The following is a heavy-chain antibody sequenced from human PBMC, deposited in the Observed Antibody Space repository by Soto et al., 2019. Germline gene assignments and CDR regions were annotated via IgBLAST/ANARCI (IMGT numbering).Heavy chain of an antibody. Sequence: QVQLVESGGGLVKPGGSLRLSCEASGITFSDHYMTWIRQAPGKGLEWISYISGTAGTIYYADSVKGRFTISRDNAKNSLFLQLTSLTAEDTAVYYCARAPYYGSGTYYYYALDVRGQGTTVTVSS. V-gene: IGHV3-11*01. CDR3: ARAPYYGSGTYYYYALDV. CDR2: ISGTAGTI. CDR1: GITFSDHY. J-gene: IGHJ6*02. D-gene: IGHD3-10*01.